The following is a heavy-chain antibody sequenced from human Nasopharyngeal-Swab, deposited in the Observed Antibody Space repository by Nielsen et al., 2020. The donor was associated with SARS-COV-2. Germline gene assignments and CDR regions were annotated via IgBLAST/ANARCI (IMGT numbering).Heavy chain of an antibody. D-gene: IGHD3-9*01. CDR2: IYYSGNT. Sequence: SETLSLTCTVSGGSMNSYSWSWIRQPPGKGLELIGHIYYSGNTKYNPSLKSRVTISIDTSKNHFSLTLSSVTAADTAVYYCARHPPLSGFDYWGQGTLVTVPS. CDR3: ARHPPLSGFDY. CDR1: GGSMNSYS. J-gene: IGHJ4*02. V-gene: IGHV4-59*08.